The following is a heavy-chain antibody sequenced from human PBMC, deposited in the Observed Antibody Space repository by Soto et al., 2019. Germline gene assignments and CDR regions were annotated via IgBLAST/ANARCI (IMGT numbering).Heavy chain of an antibody. CDR1: GYTFTGYY. V-gene: IGHV1-2*04. Sequence: ASVKVSCKASGYTFTGYYMHWVRQAPGQGLEWMGWINPNSGGTNYAQKFQGWVTMTRDTCISTAYMELSRLRSDDTAVYYCARDRRGYPNYFAYWGQGTLVTVSS. CDR3: ARDRRGYPNYFAY. CDR2: INPNSGGT. J-gene: IGHJ4*02. D-gene: IGHD1-1*01.